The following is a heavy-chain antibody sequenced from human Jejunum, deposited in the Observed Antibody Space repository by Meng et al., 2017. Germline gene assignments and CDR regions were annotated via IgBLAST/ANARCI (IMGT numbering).Heavy chain of an antibody. V-gene: IGHV5-51*01. CDR1: GYSFAGYW. CDR3: ARFSGATFMANWFDP. D-gene: IGHD5-12*01. J-gene: IGHJ5*02. CDR2: IYPDDSRT. Sequence: GESLKISCKGFGYSFAGYWIGWVRQMPGKGLEWMGIIYPDDSRTNYNPSFEGQVTMSADKSITTAYLQGSSLKASDTAMYYCARFSGATFMANWFDPWGHGTLVNVSS.